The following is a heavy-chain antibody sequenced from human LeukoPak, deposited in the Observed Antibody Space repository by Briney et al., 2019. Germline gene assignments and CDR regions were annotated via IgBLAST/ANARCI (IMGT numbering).Heavy chain of an antibody. CDR3: ARDLGTHGGYVDP. Sequence: PGGSLRLSCAASGFIFSSYEMNWVRQAPGKGLEWVSYISTSDSTIYYADSVKGRFTISRDNAKNSLYLQMDSLRVEDTGIYYCARDLGTHGGYVDPWGQGTLVTVSS. J-gene: IGHJ5*02. CDR1: GFIFSSYE. D-gene: IGHD5-12*01. V-gene: IGHV3-48*03. CDR2: ISTSDSTI.